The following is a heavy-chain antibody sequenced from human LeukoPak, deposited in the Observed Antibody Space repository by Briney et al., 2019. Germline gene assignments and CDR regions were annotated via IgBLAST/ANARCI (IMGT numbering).Heavy chain of an antibody. CDR3: ARGGRQQLVNL. Sequence: PSETLSLTCTVSGGSINNYYCSWIRQSAGKGLEWIGRIYTSGSTNYNPSLESRVTMSVDTSKNQFSLNLSSVTAADTAVYFCARGGRQQLVNLWGQGTLVTVFS. CDR2: IYTSGST. J-gene: IGHJ4*02. V-gene: IGHV4-4*07. D-gene: IGHD6-13*01. CDR1: GGSINNYY.